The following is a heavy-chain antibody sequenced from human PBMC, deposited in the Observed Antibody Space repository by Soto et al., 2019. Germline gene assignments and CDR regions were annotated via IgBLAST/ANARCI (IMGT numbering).Heavy chain of an antibody. CDR3: ARHDHIGAAAVNNWFDP. Sequence: PGESLKISCKGSGYSFTSYWIGWVRQMPGKGLEWMGIIYPGDSDTRYSPSFQGQVTISADKSISTAYLQWSSLKASDTAMYYCARHDHIGAAAVNNWFDPWGQGTLVTVSS. CDR2: IYPGDSDT. D-gene: IGHD6-13*01. J-gene: IGHJ5*02. V-gene: IGHV5-51*01. CDR1: GYSFTSYW.